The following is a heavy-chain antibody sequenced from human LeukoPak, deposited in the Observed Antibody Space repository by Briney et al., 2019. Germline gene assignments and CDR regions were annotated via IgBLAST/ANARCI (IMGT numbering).Heavy chain of an antibody. CDR3: ARVVGCGGDCYSGISDY. V-gene: IGHV7-4-1*02. Sequence: AASVTVSCKASGYTFTSYGISWVRQAPGQGLEWMGWINTNTGNPTYAQGFTGRFFFSLDTSVSTAYLQISSLKAEDTAVYYCARVVGCGGDCYSGISDYWGQATMVTVCS. CDR2: INTNTGNP. J-gene: IGHJ4*02. CDR1: GYTFTSYG. D-gene: IGHD2-21*02.